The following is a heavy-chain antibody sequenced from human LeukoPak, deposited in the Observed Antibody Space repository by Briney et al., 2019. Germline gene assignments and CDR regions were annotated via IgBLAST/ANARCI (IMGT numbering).Heavy chain of an antibody. Sequence: GGSLRLSCAASGFTFSSYDMHRVRQATGKGLEWVSAIGLAGDPHYPVSVKGRFTISRENARNSLYLRMNSLRPGDTAVYYCAGGEGHNSGSYLNWGQGTLVTVSS. D-gene: IGHD1-26*01. J-gene: IGHJ4*02. CDR2: IGLAGDP. CDR3: AGGEGHNSGSYLN. CDR1: GFTFSSYD. V-gene: IGHV3-13*05.